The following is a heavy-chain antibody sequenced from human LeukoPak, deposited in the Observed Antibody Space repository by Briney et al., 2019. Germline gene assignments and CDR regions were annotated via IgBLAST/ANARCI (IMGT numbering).Heavy chain of an antibody. V-gene: IGHV5-51*01. Sequence: GESLKISCKGSGYSFTNHWIGWVRQKPGKGLEWMGIIYPGDSDTRYSPSFQGQVTISADKSISTAYLQWSSLKASDTAMYYCARHYFGLMDYYYGMDVWGQGTTVTVSS. CDR3: ARHYFGLMDYYYGMDV. CDR1: GYSFTNHW. CDR2: IYPGDSDT. J-gene: IGHJ6*02. D-gene: IGHD3-10*01.